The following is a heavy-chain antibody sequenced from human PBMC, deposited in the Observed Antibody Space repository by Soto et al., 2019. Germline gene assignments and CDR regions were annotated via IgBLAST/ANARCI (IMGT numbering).Heavy chain of an antibody. V-gene: IGHV2-26*01. CDR1: GFSPRDSKVG. D-gene: IGHD1-26*01. Sequence: QVTLKESGPVLVKPTETLTLTCAVSGFSPRDSKVGVSCIRQPPGKALEWLSHIFWNGEKSYSTSLERRLTISKDPSQGQVFLTMTTMDPVDTATYFCAHGRQWDGAHSYDYWGRGTLVTVSS. J-gene: IGHJ4*02. CDR2: IFWNGEK. CDR3: AHGRQWDGAHSYDY.